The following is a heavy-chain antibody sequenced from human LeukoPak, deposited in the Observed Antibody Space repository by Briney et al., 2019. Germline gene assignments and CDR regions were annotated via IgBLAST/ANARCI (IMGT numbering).Heavy chain of an antibody. CDR2: IYYSGST. CDR3: ARGKTWFAP. Sequence: SQTLSLTCTVSGGSISSGGYYWSWIRQHPGKGLEWIGYIYYSGSTYYNPSLKSRVTISVDTSKNQFFLNLSSVTATDTAVYYCARGKTWFAPWGQGTLVTVSS. J-gene: IGHJ5*02. D-gene: IGHD4-23*01. CDR1: GGSISSGGYY. V-gene: IGHV4-31*03.